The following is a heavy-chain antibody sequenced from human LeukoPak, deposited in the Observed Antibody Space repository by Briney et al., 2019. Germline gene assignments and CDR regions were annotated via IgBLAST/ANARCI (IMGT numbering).Heavy chain of an antibody. Sequence: SETLSLTCTVSGGSISSGSYYWSWIRQPPGKGLEWIGYVHYSGSTNYNPSLKSRVTISVDTSKNQFSLKLSSVTAADTAVYYCARARGSDSSGYYYSGPFDIWGQGTMVTVSS. V-gene: IGHV4-61*01. CDR3: ARARGSDSSGYYYSGPFDI. J-gene: IGHJ3*02. CDR1: GGSISSGSYY. D-gene: IGHD3-22*01. CDR2: VHYSGST.